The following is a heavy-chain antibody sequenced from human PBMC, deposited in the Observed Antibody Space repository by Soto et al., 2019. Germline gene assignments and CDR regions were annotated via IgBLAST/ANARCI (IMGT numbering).Heavy chain of an antibody. V-gene: IGHV3-21*01. J-gene: IGHJ5*02. Sequence: EVQLVESGGGLVKPGGSLRLSCAASGFTFSSYSMNWVRQAPGKGLEWVSSISSSSSYIYYADSVKGRFTISRDNAKNSLYLQMNSLRAEDTAVYYCASWCSGGSCHAHWFDPWGQGTLVTVSS. CDR1: GFTFSSYS. CDR2: ISSSSSYI. CDR3: ASWCSGGSCHAHWFDP. D-gene: IGHD2-15*01.